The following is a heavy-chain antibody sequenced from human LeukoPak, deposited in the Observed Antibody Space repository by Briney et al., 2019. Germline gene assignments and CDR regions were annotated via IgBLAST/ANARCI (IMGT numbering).Heavy chain of an antibody. D-gene: IGHD5-12*01. CDR2: ISVSGSRT. Sequence: QPGGSLRLSCAASGFTVSTYGMSWVRQAPGKGLEWVSGISVSGSRTYYADSVKGRFTISRDNSKNTLHLQMNSLGAADTAVYYCVKDRDGYSGARGFDCWGQGALVTVSS. CDR1: GFTVSTYG. J-gene: IGHJ4*02. V-gene: IGHV3-23*01. CDR3: VKDRDGYSGARGFDC.